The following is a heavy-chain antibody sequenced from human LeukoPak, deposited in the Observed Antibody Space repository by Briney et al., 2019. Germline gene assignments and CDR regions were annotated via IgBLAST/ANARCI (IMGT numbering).Heavy chain of an antibody. D-gene: IGHD2-21*01. Sequence: SQTLSLTCTVSGGSISSGSYYWSWIRQPAGKGLEWIGRIYTSGSTNYNPSLKSRVTISVDTSKNQISMKLSSVTAADTAVYYCARDPLGGDNAFDIWGQGTMVTVSS. J-gene: IGHJ3*02. CDR2: IYTSGST. V-gene: IGHV4-61*02. CDR3: ARDPLGGDNAFDI. CDR1: GGSISSGSYY.